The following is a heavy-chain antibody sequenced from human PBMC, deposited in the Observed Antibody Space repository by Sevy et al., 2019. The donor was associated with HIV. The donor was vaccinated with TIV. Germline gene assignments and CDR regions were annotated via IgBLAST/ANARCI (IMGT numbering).Heavy chain of an antibody. J-gene: IGHJ4*02. CDR3: ATTKDYYDSSGCPFDY. CDR2: FDPEEGET. V-gene: IGHV1-24*01. Sequence: ASVKVSCKVSGYTLTELSMHWVRQAPGKGLEWMGSFDPEEGETIYAQKFQGRVTMTGDTSADTAYMELSSLRSEDTAVYFCATTKDYYDSSGCPFDYWGQGTLVTVSS. D-gene: IGHD3-22*01. CDR1: GYTLTELS.